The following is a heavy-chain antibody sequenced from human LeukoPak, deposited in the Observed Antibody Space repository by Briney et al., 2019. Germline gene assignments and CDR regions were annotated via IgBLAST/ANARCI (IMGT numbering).Heavy chain of an antibody. CDR1: EFTFSNYA. Sequence: GRSLRLSCAASEFTFSNYALHWVRQAPGKGLQWVAVISYDGNTIHYADSVKGRFIISRDASKNTLYLDMSNLRVEDTALYYCARDLSAAFDFWGQGVLVTVSS. J-gene: IGHJ4*02. CDR2: ISYDGNTI. D-gene: IGHD6-19*01. V-gene: IGHV3-30-3*01. CDR3: ARDLSAAFDF.